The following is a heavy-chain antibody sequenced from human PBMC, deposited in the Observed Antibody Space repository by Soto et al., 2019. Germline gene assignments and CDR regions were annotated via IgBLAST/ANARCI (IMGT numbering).Heavy chain of an antibody. CDR2: VYPSDSDT. CDR3: ARGGVSTRTFDY. V-gene: IGHV5-51*01. Sequence: PGESLKISCKGSGYNFAGYWIAWVRQMPGKGLELMGIVYPSDSDTRYRPSFQGQVTISADKSISSAYLQWSSLRASDTAMYYCARGGVSTRTFDYWGQGTPVTVSS. J-gene: IGHJ4*02. D-gene: IGHD3-3*01. CDR1: GYNFAGYW.